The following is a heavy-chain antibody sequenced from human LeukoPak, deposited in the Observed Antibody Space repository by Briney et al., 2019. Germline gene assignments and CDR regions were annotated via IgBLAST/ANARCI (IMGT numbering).Heavy chain of an antibody. CDR3: ARHLSGITGYTYGRGIDY. Sequence: GGSLRLSCAASGFTFSSYAMHWVRQAPGKGLEWVANIKKDGSDKYYVDSVKGRFTISRDNAKTSLYLQMNSLRAEDTALYYCARHLSGITGYTYGRGIDYWGQGTLVTVSS. V-gene: IGHV3-7*01. J-gene: IGHJ4*02. CDR2: IKKDGSDK. D-gene: IGHD5-18*01. CDR1: GFTFSSYA.